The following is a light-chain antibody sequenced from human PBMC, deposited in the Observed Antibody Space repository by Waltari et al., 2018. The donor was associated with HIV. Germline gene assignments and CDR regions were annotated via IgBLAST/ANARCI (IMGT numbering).Light chain of an antibody. Sequence: QSLLTQPHSVSAAPGQKVTISCSGSTSNIGRNYVSWYEQFPGAAPKLLISDNNKRPSGIPDRFSGSKSGTSATLAITGLQTGDEADYYCATWDSSLNAVVFGGGTKLTVL. CDR2: DNN. J-gene: IGLJ3*02. V-gene: IGLV1-51*01. CDR3: ATWDSSLNAVV. CDR1: TSNIGRNY.